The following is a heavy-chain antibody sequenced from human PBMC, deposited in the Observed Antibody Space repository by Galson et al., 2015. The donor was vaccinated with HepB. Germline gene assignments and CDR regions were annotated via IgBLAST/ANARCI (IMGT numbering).Heavy chain of an antibody. D-gene: IGHD1-26*01. J-gene: IGHJ4*02. CDR3: ARQVRRIVGATTWFDY. Sequence: QSGAEVKKPGESLKISCKGSGYSFTSYWIGWVRQMPGKGLEWMGIIYPGDSDTRYSPSFQGQVTISADKSISTAYLQWSSLKASDTAMYYCARQVRRIVGATTWFDYWGQGTLVTVSS. CDR1: GYSFTSYW. CDR2: IYPGDSDT. V-gene: IGHV5-51*01.